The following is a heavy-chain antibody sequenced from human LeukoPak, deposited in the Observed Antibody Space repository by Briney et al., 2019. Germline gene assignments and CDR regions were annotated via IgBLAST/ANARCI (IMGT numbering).Heavy chain of an antibody. J-gene: IGHJ6*02. CDR3: ARDQNMGIAVDRLYYYYYGMDV. CDR1: GDSVSSNSAA. Sequence: SQTLSLTCAISGDSVSSNSAAWNWIRQSPSRGLEWLGRTYYRSKWYNDYAVSVKSRITINPDTSKNQFSLQLNSVTPEDTAVYYCARDQNMGIAVDRLYYYYYGMDVWGQGTTVTVSS. CDR2: TYYRSKWYN. D-gene: IGHD6-19*01. V-gene: IGHV6-1*01.